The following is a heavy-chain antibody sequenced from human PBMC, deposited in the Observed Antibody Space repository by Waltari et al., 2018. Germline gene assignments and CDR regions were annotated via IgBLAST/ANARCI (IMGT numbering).Heavy chain of an antibody. V-gene: IGHV3-7*03. D-gene: IGHD3-10*01. CDR2: INYDGSEK. J-gene: IGHJ4*02. CDR3: ATFRWLGY. CDR1: ALTFSRYW. Sequence: EVQVVESGGALVQPGGSLRVPFVVSALTFSRYWMTWVRQASGRGLEWVGNINYDGSEKNYGDSVRGRFTISRDNARNTVYLQMNSLRSEDTAVYYCATFRWLGYWGQGTLVTVSS.